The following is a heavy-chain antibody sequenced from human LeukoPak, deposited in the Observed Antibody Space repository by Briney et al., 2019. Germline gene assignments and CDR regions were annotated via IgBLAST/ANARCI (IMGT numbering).Heavy chain of an antibody. Sequence: SGRSLRLSCAASGFTFSSYGMHWVRQAPGKGLEWVAVIWYDGSNKYYADSVKGRFTISRDNSKNTLYLQMNSLRAEDTAEYYCAKVAGYQPYYGMDVWGQETTVTVSS. J-gene: IGHJ6*02. CDR2: IWYDGSNK. CDR3: AKVAGYQPYYGMDV. CDR1: GFTFSSYG. V-gene: IGHV3-33*06. D-gene: IGHD2-2*01.